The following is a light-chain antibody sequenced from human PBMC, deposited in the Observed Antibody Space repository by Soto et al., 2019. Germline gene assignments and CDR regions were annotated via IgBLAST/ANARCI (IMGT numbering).Light chain of an antibody. CDR1: QNINSN. CDR2: GAS. Sequence: DLEMTQSPSSLSASVGDRVTITCRASQNINSNLNWYQQKPGKAPMLLIYGASILQSGVPSRFGGSGSGTDFTLTISSLQPEDFATYYCQQSYSMPPITFGQGTRLEI. CDR3: QQSYSMPPIT. V-gene: IGKV1-39*01. J-gene: IGKJ5*01.